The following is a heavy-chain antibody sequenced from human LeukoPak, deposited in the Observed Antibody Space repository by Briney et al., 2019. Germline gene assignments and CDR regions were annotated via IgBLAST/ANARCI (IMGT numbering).Heavy chain of an antibody. D-gene: IGHD6-13*01. CDR1: GFTFSDYY. J-gene: IGHJ4*02. Sequence: GGSLRLSCAASGFTFSDYYMSWIRQAPGKGLEWVSCISPSGRHPNYADSVKGRFTISRDNAKNSLYLQMNSLRAEDTAVYYCARQPSSQNFDYWGQGALVTVSS. CDR3: ARQPSSQNFDY. CDR2: ISPSGRHP. V-gene: IGHV3-11*03.